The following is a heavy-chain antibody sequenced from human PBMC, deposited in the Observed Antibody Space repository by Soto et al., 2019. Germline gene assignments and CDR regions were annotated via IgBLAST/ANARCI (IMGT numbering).Heavy chain of an antibody. Sequence: SETLSLTSSVSGGSIGGRGDCWGRIRQPPGKGLEWIGSIYYSGSTYYNPSLKSRVTISVDTSKNQFSLKLSSVTAADTAVYYCARQDIVLMVYANAYWGQGTLVTVSP. CDR2: IYYSGST. V-gene: IGHV4-39*01. CDR3: ARQDIVLMVYANAY. J-gene: IGHJ4*02. CDR1: GGSIGGRGDC. D-gene: IGHD2-8*01.